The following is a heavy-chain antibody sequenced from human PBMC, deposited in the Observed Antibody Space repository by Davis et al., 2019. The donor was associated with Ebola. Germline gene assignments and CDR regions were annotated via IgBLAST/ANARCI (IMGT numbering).Heavy chain of an antibody. CDR3: ARGGTDYSGSGNDYNSIDYFEY. Sequence: SVKVSCKPSGDTFMRHGISWVRQAPGQGLEWLGGVIPILGITNRSQKFRGRLTITADESTTTVYMELNSLRSEDTAVYYCARGGTDYSGSGNDYNSIDYFEYWGQGTLVTASS. CDR1: GDTFMRHG. CDR2: VIPILGIT. D-gene: IGHD3-10*01. V-gene: IGHV1-69*10. J-gene: IGHJ4*02.